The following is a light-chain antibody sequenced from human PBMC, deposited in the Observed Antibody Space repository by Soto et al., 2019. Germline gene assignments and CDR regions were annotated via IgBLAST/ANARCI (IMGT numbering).Light chain of an antibody. Sequence: EIVLTQAPATLSLSPGERATLSFRASQSVSSSYLAWYQQKPGQAPRLPIYGASSRATGIPDRFSGSGSGTDFTLTISRLEPEDFAVYYCQQYGSSLFTFGPGTKVDIK. J-gene: IGKJ3*01. CDR3: QQYGSSLFT. CDR1: QSVSSSY. V-gene: IGKV3-20*01. CDR2: GAS.